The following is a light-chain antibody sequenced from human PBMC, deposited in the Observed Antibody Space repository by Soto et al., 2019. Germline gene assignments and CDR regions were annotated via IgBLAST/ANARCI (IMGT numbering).Light chain of an antibody. Sequence: QSALTQPPSASGSPGQSVTISCTGTSTDIGGYNFVSWYQQHPGKAPKLIIYEVTKRPSGVPDRFSGSKFGNTASLTVSGLQPEDEAEYYCSSDAGRNNFDVFGSGTKLTVL. J-gene: IGLJ1*01. V-gene: IGLV2-8*01. CDR3: SSDAGRNNFDV. CDR1: STDIGGYNF. CDR2: EVT.